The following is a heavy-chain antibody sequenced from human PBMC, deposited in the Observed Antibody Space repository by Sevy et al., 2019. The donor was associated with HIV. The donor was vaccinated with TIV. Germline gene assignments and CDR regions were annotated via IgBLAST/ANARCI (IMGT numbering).Heavy chain of an antibody. CDR2: INHSGST. J-gene: IGHJ5*02. Sequence: SETLSLTCAVYGGSFSGYYWSWIRQPPGKGLEWIGEINHSGSTNYNPSLKSRVTISVDTPKNQFSLKLSSVTAADTAVYYCARAPPHPKYNWFDPWGQGTLVTVSS. CDR3: ARAPPHPKYNWFDP. CDR1: GGSFSGYY. V-gene: IGHV4-34*01.